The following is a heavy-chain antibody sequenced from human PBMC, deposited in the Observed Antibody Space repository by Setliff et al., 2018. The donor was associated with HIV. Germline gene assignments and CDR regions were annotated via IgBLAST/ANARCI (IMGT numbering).Heavy chain of an antibody. CDR3: ARGYGGTYYSDSSGYYYKVDAFDI. Sequence: PSETLSLTCTVSGGSISTSSFSWGWVRQSPGRGLEWIGSIFYGGRTYYNPSLRSRLTMSVDTSKIQSSLELRSLTAADTAVYYCARGYGGTYYSDSSGYYYKVDAFDIWGQGTVVTVSS. CDR2: IFYGGRT. V-gene: IGHV4-39*07. J-gene: IGHJ3*02. D-gene: IGHD3-22*01. CDR1: GGSISTSSFS.